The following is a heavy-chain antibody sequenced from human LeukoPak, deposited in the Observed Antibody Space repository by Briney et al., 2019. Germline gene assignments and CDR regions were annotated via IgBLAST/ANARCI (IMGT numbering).Heavy chain of an antibody. J-gene: IGHJ5*02. CDR2: ISYDGSNK. Sequence: PGGSLRLSCAASGFTLSSYWMSWVRQAPGRGLEGVAVISYDGSNKYYADSVKGRFTISRDNSKNTLYLQMNSLRAEDTAVYYCARERNWNYGPNWFDPWGQGSLVTVSS. D-gene: IGHD1-7*01. CDR3: ARERNWNYGPNWFDP. V-gene: IGHV3-30-3*01. CDR1: GFTLSSYW.